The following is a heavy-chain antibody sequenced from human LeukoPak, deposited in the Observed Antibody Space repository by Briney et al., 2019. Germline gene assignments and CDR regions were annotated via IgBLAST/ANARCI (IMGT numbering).Heavy chain of an antibody. V-gene: IGHV1-18*01. CDR2: ISAYNGNT. CDR1: GYTFTSYG. CDR3: AGDTIAAAAIDY. Sequence: ASVKVSCKASGYTFTSYGISWVRQAPGQGLEWMGWISAYNGNTNYAQKLQGRVTMTTDTSTSTAYMELRGLRSDDTAVYYCAGDTIAAAAIDYWAREPWSPSPQ. J-gene: IGHJ4*02. D-gene: IGHD6-13*01.